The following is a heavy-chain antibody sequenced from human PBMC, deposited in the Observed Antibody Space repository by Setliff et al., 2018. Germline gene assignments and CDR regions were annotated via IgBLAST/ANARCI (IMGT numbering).Heavy chain of an antibody. J-gene: IGHJ3*02. CDR1: GESFNNNY. Sequence: PSETLSLTCSVYGESFNNNYWSWIRQPPGKGLEWIGESSHSGSTSYSPSLKSRLTMSVDTSKNQFSLQLTSVTAADTALYFCARERLYYDDLTGFSPEAFDIWGQGTMVTVSS. D-gene: IGHD3-9*01. V-gene: IGHV4-34*01. CDR3: ARERLYYDDLTGFSPEAFDI. CDR2: SSHSGST.